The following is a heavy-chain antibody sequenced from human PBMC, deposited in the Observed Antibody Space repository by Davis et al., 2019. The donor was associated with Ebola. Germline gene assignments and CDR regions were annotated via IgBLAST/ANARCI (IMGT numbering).Heavy chain of an antibody. CDR3: ASEIVVVPAALVVP. D-gene: IGHD2-2*01. J-gene: IGHJ5*02. CDR1: GFTFSSYW. CDR2: IKQDGSEK. Sequence: GESLKISCAASGFTFSSYWMSWVRQAPGKGLEWVANIKQDGSEKYYVDSVKGRFTISRDNAKNSLYLQMNSLRAEDTAVYYCASEIVVVPAALVVPWGQGTLVTVSS. V-gene: IGHV3-7*01.